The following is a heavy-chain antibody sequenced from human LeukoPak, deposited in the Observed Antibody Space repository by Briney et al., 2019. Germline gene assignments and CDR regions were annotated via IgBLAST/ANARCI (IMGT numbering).Heavy chain of an antibody. V-gene: IGHV4-30-4*01. D-gene: IGHD1-26*01. CDR2: IYYSGST. CDR1: GGSISSGDYY. J-gene: IGHJ3*02. CDR3: ARTLSGSYYEGAFDI. Sequence: SETLSLTCTVSGGSISSGDYYWSWIRQPPGKGLEWIGYIYYSGSTYYNPSLKSRVTISVDTSKNQFSLKLSSVTAADTAVYYCARTLSGSYYEGAFDIWGQGTMVTVSS.